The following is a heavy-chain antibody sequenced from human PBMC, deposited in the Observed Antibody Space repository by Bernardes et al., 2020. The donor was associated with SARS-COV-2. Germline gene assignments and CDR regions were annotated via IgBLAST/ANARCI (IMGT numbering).Heavy chain of an antibody. CDR3: ALMEKGVVITS. D-gene: IGHD2-21*01. Sequence: SGPTLVKPTQTLTLTCTFSGFSLRTSAVGVGWIRQPPGKALEWLALIYWDDDKRYTPSLKTRLTISEDTSKNQVVLTMTNMDPVDTATYYCALMEKGVVITSWGQGTLVTVSS. J-gene: IGHJ5*02. CDR2: IYWDDDK. CDR1: GFSLRTSAVG. V-gene: IGHV2-5*02.